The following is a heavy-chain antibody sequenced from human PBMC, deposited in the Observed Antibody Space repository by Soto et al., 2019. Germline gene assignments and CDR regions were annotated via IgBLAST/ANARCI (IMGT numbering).Heavy chain of an antibody. Sequence: HPGGSLRLSCAASGFTFNTHGMHWVRQAPGKGLEWVAVIWYDGSQRYYADFVRGRFTISRDNSQNTLYLQINSLRCGDTAVYYCAVIDEYGDYVTDYWGLGXLVTVYS. CDR1: GFTFNTHG. D-gene: IGHD4-17*01. V-gene: IGHV3-33*01. CDR2: IWYDGSQR. CDR3: AVIDEYGDYVTDY. J-gene: IGHJ4*02.